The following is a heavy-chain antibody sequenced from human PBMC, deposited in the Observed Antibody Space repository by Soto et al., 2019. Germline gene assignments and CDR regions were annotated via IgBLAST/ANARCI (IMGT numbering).Heavy chain of an antibody. CDR1: GGSFSGYC. Sequence: QVQLQQWGAGLLKPSETLSLTCAVYGGSFSGYCWSWIRQPPGKGLEWIGEINHSGSTNYNPSLKSRVTISVDTSKNHLSLKLSSVTAADTAMYYCARVGDGYNGNDYWGQGTLVTVSS. CDR3: ARVGDGYNGNDY. V-gene: IGHV4-34*01. D-gene: IGHD3-16*01. CDR2: INHSGST. J-gene: IGHJ4*02.